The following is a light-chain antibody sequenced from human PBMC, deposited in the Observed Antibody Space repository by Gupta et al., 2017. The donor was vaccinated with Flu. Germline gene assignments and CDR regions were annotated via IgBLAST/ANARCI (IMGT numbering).Light chain of an antibody. J-gene: IGKJ4*01. CDR1: QSVSSSY. Sequence: GTLSLSPGERATLSCRASQSVSSSYLAWYQQKPGQAPRLLIYGASSRATGIPDRFSGSGSGTXFTLTIXRLEPEDFAVYYCQQYGSSLITFGXGTKVEIK. V-gene: IGKV3-20*01. CDR3: QQYGSSLIT. CDR2: GAS.